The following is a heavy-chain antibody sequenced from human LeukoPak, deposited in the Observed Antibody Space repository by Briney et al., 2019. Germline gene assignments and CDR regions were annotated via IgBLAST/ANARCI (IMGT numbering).Heavy chain of an antibody. D-gene: IGHD2-15*01. CDR1: GGSISSYY. V-gene: IGHV4-59*01. CDR2: IYYSGST. CDR3: ARDVGGGPFFDY. Sequence: SETLSLTCPVSGGSISSYYWSWIRQPPGKGLEWIGYIYYSGSTNYNPSLKSRVTISVDTSKNQFSLILSSVTAADTAVYYCARDVGGGPFFDYWGQGILVTVSS. J-gene: IGHJ4*02.